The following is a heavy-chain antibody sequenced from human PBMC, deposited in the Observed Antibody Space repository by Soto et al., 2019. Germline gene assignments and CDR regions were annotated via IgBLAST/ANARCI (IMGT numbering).Heavy chain of an antibody. D-gene: IGHD5-12*01. V-gene: IGHV3-53*01. CDR1: GFTVSSTY. CDR2: IYSGGNT. CDR3: ARIPRRDGYNLYGMDV. Sequence: GGSLRLSCAASGFTVSSTYMSWVRQAPGKGLEWVSVIYSGGNTYYGDSVKGRFSISRDNSKNTLYLQMNSLRAEDTAVYYCARIPRRDGYNLYGMDVWGQGTTVTVSS. J-gene: IGHJ6*02.